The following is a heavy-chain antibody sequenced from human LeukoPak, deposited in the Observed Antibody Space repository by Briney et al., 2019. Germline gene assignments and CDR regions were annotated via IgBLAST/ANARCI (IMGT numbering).Heavy chain of an antibody. Sequence: PGGSLRLSCAASGFTFTSYYMHWVRQAPGKGLVWVSRISGDGSNTIYADSVKGRFTISRDNAKNTVYLQMNSLRAEDTAIYYCVRGPRWGQGTLVSVSS. CDR2: ISGDGSNT. J-gene: IGHJ4*02. CDR1: GFTFTSYY. CDR3: VRGPR. V-gene: IGHV3-74*01.